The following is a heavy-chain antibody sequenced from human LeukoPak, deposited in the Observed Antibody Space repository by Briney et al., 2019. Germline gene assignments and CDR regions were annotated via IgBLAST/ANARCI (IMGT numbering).Heavy chain of an antibody. J-gene: IGHJ4*02. D-gene: IGHD1-26*01. V-gene: IGHV4-59*08. CDR2: IYYSGST. Sequence: SSETLSLTCTVSGGSISSYYWSWLRQPPGKGLEWIGYIYYSGSTNYNPSLKSRVTISVDTSKNQSSLKLSSVTAADTAVYYCARAPYEKWXLTGNFDYWGQGTLVTVSS. CDR1: GGSISSYY. CDR3: ARAPYEKWXLTGNFDY.